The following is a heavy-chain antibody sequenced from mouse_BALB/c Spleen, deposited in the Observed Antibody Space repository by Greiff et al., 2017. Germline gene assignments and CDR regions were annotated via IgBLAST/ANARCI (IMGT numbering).Heavy chain of an antibody. Sequence: QAHVKQSGPGLVAPSQSLSITCTVSGFSLTGYGVNWVRQPPGKGLEWLGMIWGDGSTDYNSALKSRLSISKDNSKSQVFLKMNSLQTDVTARYYCARDRGGYYPYFDYWGQGTTLTVSS. J-gene: IGHJ2*01. D-gene: IGHD2-3*01. CDR3: ARDRGGYYPYFDY. CDR2: IWGDGST. V-gene: IGHV2-6-7*01. CDR1: GFSLTGYG.